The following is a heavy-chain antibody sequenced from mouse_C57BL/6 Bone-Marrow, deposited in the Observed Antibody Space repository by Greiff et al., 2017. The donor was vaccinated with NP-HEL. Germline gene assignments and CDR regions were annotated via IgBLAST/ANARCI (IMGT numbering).Heavy chain of an antibody. CDR1: GYTFTDYY. V-gene: IGHV1-19*01. CDR3: AEGHYYGSGGYFDV. Sequence: EVKLMESGPVLVKPGASVKMSCKASGYTFTDYYMNWVKQSHGKSLEWIGVINPYNGGTSYNQKFKGKATLTVYKSSSTAYMELNSLTSEDSAVYYCAEGHYYGSGGYFDVWGTGTTVTVSS. J-gene: IGHJ1*03. D-gene: IGHD1-1*01. CDR2: INPYNGGT.